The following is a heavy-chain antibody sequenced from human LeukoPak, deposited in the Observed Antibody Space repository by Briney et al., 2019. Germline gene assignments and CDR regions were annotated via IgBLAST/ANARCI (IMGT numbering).Heavy chain of an antibody. CDR1: GFTFSSYG. J-gene: IGHJ4*02. V-gene: IGHV3-33*01. D-gene: IGHD5-24*01. CDR2: IWSDESYK. CDR3: ARDFSLQLFDY. Sequence: GGSLRLSCAASGFTFSSYGFHWVCQAPGKGLEWVAVIWSDESYKYYADSVKGRFTISRDDSKNTLYLQMNSLRAEDTAVYYCARDFSLQLFDYWGQGTLVTVFS.